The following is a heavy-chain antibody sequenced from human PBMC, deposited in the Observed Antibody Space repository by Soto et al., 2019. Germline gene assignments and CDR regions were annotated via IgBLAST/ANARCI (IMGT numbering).Heavy chain of an antibody. V-gene: IGHV5-10-1*01. CDR3: ARQIYDYDGSGYAPLYDS. CDR2: IDPSDSQT. J-gene: IGHJ5*01. CDR1: GYSFAGYW. D-gene: IGHD3-22*01. Sequence: LGESLKISCKGPGYSFAGYWITWVRQKPGKGLEWMGRIDPSDSQTYYSPSFRGHVTISVTKSITTVFLQWSSLRASDTAMYYCARQIYDYDGSGYAPLYDSWGQGTLVTVSS.